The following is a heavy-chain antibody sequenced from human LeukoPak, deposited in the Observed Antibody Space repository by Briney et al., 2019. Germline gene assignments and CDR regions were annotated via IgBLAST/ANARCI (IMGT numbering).Heavy chain of an antibody. CDR1: GYMFTAYG. CDR2: ISTGTGDT. CDR3: ARAGAGALLIWFLGDGMDV. V-gene: IGHV1-18*01. J-gene: IGHJ6*02. D-gene: IGHD1-26*01. Sequence: ASAKVSCKAPGYMFTAYGISWVLQAPGQGLEWMGWISTGTGDTNYAQKFQDRVTMTIDTSANTAHMELRSLRSDDTAVYYCARAGAGALLIWFLGDGMDVWGQGTTVTVSS.